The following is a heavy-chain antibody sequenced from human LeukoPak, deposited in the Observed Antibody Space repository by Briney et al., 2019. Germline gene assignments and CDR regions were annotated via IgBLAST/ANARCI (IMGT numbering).Heavy chain of an antibody. V-gene: IGHV4-39*01. J-gene: IGHJ5*02. Sequence: PSETLSLTCAVSGGSISSNNWWGWVRQPPGKGLEWIGSIYDSGSTHYNPSLKSRVTISVDTSKNQFSLKLNSVTAADTAVYYCARHYGPWGQGTLVTVSS. CDR3: ARHYGP. CDR1: GGSISSNNW. D-gene: IGHD3-10*01. CDR2: IYDSGST.